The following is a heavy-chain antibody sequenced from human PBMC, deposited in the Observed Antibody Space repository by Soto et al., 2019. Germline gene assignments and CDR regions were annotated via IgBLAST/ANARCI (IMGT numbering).Heavy chain of an antibody. D-gene: IGHD3-22*01. J-gene: IGHJ4*02. Sequence: QVQLQESGPGLVKPSETLSLTCAVSGDSISSYYCMWIRQPPGKGLESIGYLYYGRSANYNPSLKSRVTVAVDTSTNQCSLTLSSMTAADTAVYYCALRSMAVVPEYWGQGNLVTVSS. CDR3: ALRSMAVVPEY. CDR2: LYYGRSA. CDR1: GDSISSYY. V-gene: IGHV4-59*01.